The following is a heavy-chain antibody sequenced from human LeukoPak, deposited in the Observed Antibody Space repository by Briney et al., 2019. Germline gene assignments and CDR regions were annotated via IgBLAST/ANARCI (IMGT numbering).Heavy chain of an antibody. CDR1: GYSFTSYW. CDR3: ARRDGYCSSTSCYADYYYGMDV. D-gene: IGHD2-2*01. CDR2: IYPGNSDT. J-gene: IGHJ6*02. V-gene: IGHV5-51*01. Sequence: GESLKISCKGSGYSFTSYWIGWVRQMPGKGLEWMGIIYPGNSDTRYSPSFQGQVTISADKSISTAYLQWSSLRASDTAMYYCARRDGYCSSTSCYADYYYGMDVWGQGTTVTVSS.